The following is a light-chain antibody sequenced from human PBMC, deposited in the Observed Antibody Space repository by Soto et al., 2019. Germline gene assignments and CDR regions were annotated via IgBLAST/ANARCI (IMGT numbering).Light chain of an antibody. CDR1: QSISSW. CDR3: QQYNSYPYT. CDR2: TAS. J-gene: IGKJ2*01. Sequence: DIQMTQSPSSLSASVGDRVTITFRASQSISSWLAWYQQKPGKAPKLLIYTASSLESGVPSRFSGSGSGTEFTLTISSLQPDDFATYYCQQYNSYPYTFGQGTKVDIK. V-gene: IGKV1-5*03.